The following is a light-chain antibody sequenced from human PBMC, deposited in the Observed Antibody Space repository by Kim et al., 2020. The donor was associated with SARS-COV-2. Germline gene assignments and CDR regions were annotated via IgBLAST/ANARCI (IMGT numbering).Light chain of an antibody. CDR3: QAWDSSTGV. V-gene: IGLV3-1*01. J-gene: IGLJ3*02. CDR2: QDS. Sequence: SYELTQPPSVSVSPGQTASITCSGDKLGDKYACWYQQKPGQSLVLVIYQDSKWPSGIPERFSGSNSGNTATLTISGTQAMDEADYYCQAWDSSTGVFGGGTQLTVL. CDR1: KLGDKY.